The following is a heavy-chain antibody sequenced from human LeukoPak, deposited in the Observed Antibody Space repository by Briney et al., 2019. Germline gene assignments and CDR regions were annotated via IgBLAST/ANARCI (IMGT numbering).Heavy chain of an antibody. Sequence: ASVKVSCKASGYTFTSYYMHWVRQAPGQGLEWMGIINPSGGSTSYAQKFQGRVTMTRDMSTSTVYMELSSLRSEDTAVYYCARLAVAGPHGDAFDIWGQGTMVTVSS. CDR3: ARLAVAGPHGDAFDI. J-gene: IGHJ3*02. V-gene: IGHV1-46*01. CDR2: INPSGGST. D-gene: IGHD6-19*01. CDR1: GYTFTSYY.